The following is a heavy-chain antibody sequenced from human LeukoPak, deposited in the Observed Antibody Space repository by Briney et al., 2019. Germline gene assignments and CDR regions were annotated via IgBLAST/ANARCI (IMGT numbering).Heavy chain of an antibody. CDR1: GGSFSGYY. CDR3: AREPIRKYCSSTSCPRYYYYGMDV. CDR2: INHSGST. J-gene: IGHJ6*04. Sequence: SETLSLTCAVYGGSFSGYYWSWIRQPPGKGLEWIGEINHSGSTNYNPSLKSRVTISVDTSKNQFSLKLSSVTAADAAVYYCAREPIRKYCSSTSCPRYYYYGMDVWGKGTTVTVSS. D-gene: IGHD2-2*01. V-gene: IGHV4-34*01.